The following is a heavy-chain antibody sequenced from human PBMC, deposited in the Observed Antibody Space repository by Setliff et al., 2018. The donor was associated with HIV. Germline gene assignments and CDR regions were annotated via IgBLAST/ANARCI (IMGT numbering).Heavy chain of an antibody. V-gene: IGHV4-59*11. CDR2: IYYSGST. Sequence: SETLSLTCTVSGGSISSHYWSWIRQPPGKGLEWIGYIYYSGSTNYNPSLKSQVTISVDTSKNQFSLKLSSVTAADTAVYYCARVIEGGSGSMDYWGQGTLVTVSS. J-gene: IGHJ4*02. CDR1: GGSISSHY. D-gene: IGHD3-22*01. CDR3: ARVIEGGSGSMDY.